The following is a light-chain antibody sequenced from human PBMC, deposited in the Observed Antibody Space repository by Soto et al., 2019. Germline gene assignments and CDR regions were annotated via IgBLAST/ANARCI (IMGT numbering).Light chain of an antibody. Sequence: QSALTQPASVSGSPGQSNAISCTGTSSDVGGYSYVSWYQQHPGKAPKLMIYDVSNRPSGVSNRFSGSKSGNTASLTISGLQAEDEADYYCSSYTSSSTRVFGGGTQLTVL. CDR2: DVS. CDR3: SSYTSSSTRV. CDR1: SSDVGGYSY. J-gene: IGLJ2*01. V-gene: IGLV2-14*01.